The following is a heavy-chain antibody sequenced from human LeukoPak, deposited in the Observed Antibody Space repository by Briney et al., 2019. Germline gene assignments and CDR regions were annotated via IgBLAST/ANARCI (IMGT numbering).Heavy chain of an antibody. CDR3: AKRMGGFAFDI. CDR1: GYSISSGYY. CDR2: IYHSGST. J-gene: IGHJ3*02. Sequence: SETLXLTCTVSGYSISSGYYWGWIRQPPGKGLEWIGSIYHSGSTYYNPSLKSRVTISVDTSKNQFSLKLSSVTAADTAVYYCAKRMGGFAFDIWGQGTMVTVSS. D-gene: IGHD5-12*01. V-gene: IGHV4-38-2*02.